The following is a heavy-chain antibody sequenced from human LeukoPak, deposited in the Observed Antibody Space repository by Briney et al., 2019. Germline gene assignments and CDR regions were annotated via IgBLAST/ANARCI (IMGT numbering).Heavy chain of an antibody. CDR1: GGSFSGYY. J-gene: IGHJ2*01. Sequence: SETLSLTCAVYGGSFSGYYWSWIRKPPGEGLEWIGEINHSGSTNYNPSLKSRVTISVDTSKNQFSLKLSSVTAADAAVYHCARGWGAAAAKGYFDLWGRGTLVTVSS. CDR2: INHSGST. CDR3: ARGWGAAAAKGYFDL. V-gene: IGHV4-34*01. D-gene: IGHD6-13*01.